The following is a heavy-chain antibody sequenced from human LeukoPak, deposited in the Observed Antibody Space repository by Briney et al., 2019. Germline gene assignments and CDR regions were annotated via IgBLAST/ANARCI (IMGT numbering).Heavy chain of an antibody. D-gene: IGHD3-22*01. CDR2: ISNNGGYT. CDR3: ARDPDYNDSA. V-gene: IGHV3-23*01. Sequence: GGSLRLSCAASGFTFSSSAMSWVRQAPGKGLEWVSAISNNGGYTYYADSVKGRFTISRDNSKNTLYLQMNSLRADDTAVYYCARDPDYNDSAWGQGTLVTVSS. CDR1: GFTFSSSA. J-gene: IGHJ4*02.